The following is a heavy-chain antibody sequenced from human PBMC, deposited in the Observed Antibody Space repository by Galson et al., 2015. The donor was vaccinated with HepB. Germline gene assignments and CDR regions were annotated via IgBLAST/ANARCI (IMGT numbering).Heavy chain of an antibody. CDR3: TTDVLYSSFWSWLDP. Sequence: QSGAEVKKPGESLRISCKGSGYTFTAFWIPWVRQIPGKGLEWMGRIDPSDSYTDYSPSFQGHVSMSVDKSTTTAYLQWSSLKASDTAVYYCTTDVLYSSFWSWLDPWGQGTLVTVSS. D-gene: IGHD6-19*01. V-gene: IGHV5-10-1*01. CDR2: IDPSDSYT. J-gene: IGHJ5*02. CDR1: GYTFTAFW.